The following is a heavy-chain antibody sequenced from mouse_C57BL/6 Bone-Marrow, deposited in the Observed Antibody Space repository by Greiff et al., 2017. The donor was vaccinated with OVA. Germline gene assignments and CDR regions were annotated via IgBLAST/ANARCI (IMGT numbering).Heavy chain of an antibody. CDR2: INYDGSST. V-gene: IGHV5-16*01. J-gene: IGHJ1*03. CDR3: AREPITTVVAHWYFDV. Sequence: EVKLVESEGGLVQPGSSMKLSCTASGFTFSDYYMAWVRQVPEKGLEWVANINYDGSSTYYLDSLKSRFIISRDNAKNILYLQMSSLKSEDTATYYCAREPITTVVAHWYFDVWGTGTTVTVSS. D-gene: IGHD1-1*01. CDR1: GFTFSDYY.